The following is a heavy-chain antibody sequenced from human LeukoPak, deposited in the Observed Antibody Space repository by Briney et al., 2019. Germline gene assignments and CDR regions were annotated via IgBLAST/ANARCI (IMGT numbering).Heavy chain of an antibody. J-gene: IGHJ3*02. D-gene: IGHD5-12*01. V-gene: IGHV3-30*18. CDR3: AKDHRGYEDDAFDI. Sequence: GRSLRLSCAASGFTFSSYGMHWVRQAPGKGLEWVAVISYDGSNKYYADSVKGRFTISRDNSKNTLYLQMNSLRAEDTAVYYCAKDHRGYEDDAFDIWGQGTMVTVSS. CDR1: GFTFSSYG. CDR2: ISYDGSNK.